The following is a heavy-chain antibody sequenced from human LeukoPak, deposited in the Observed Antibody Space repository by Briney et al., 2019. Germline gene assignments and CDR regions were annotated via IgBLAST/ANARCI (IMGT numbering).Heavy chain of an antibody. Sequence: SETLSLTCAVYGGSFSGYYWNWIRQPPGKGLEWIGGINHSGSTNYNPSLKSRVTLSVDTSKNQFSLNLSPVTAADTAVYYCAREDGDSTNWFDPWGQGTLVTVSS. CDR3: AREDGDSTNWFDP. V-gene: IGHV4-34*01. D-gene: IGHD4-17*01. CDR1: GGSFSGYY. J-gene: IGHJ5*02. CDR2: INHSGST.